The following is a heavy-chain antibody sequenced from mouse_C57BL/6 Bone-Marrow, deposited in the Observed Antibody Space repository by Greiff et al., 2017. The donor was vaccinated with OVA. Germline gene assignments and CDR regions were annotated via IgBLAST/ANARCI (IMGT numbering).Heavy chain of an antibody. Sequence: QVQLKESGAELVRPGASVTLSCKASGYTFTDYEMHWVKQTPVHGLEWIGAIDPETGGTAYTQTFKGKAILTADKASSTAYLELRSLTSEDSAVYYCNYCGSSPFRYWGKGTTLTVSS. J-gene: IGHJ2*01. D-gene: IGHD1-1*01. V-gene: IGHV1-15*01. CDR1: GYTFTDYE. CDR2: IDPETGGT. CDR3: NYCGSSPFRY.